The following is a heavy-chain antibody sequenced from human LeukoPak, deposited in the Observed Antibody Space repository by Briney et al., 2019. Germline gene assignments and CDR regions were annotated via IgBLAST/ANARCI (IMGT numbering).Heavy chain of an antibody. CDR1: GYTFTGYY. CDR3: ARDPSSTDAFDI. J-gene: IGHJ3*02. Sequence: ASVKVSCKASGYTFTGYYMHWVRQAPGQGLEWMGRINPKSGGTNYAQKFQGRVTMTRDTSISTAYMELSRLRSDDTAVYYCARDPSSTDAFDIWGQGTMVTVSS. V-gene: IGHV1-2*06. D-gene: IGHD2-2*01. CDR2: INPKSGGT.